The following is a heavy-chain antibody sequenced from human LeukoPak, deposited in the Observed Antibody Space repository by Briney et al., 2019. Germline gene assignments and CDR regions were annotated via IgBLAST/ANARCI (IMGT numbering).Heavy chain of an antibody. CDR1: GGSISSYY. CDR3: ARTLRHRHKQYYFDY. Sequence: SETLSLTCTVSGGSISSYYWSWIRQPAGKGLEWIGRIYTSGSTNYNPSLKSRVTMSVDTSKNQFSLKLSSVTAADTAVYYCARTLRHRHKQYYFDYWGQGTLVTVST. D-gene: IGHD4-17*01. J-gene: IGHJ4*02. CDR2: IYTSGST. V-gene: IGHV4-4*07.